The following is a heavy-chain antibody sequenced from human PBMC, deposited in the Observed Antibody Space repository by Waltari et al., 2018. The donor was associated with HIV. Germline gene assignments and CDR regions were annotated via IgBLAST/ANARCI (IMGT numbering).Heavy chain of an antibody. CDR3: ARRLYEECWSACPADC. V-gene: IGHV3-74*03. CDR1: AFTFSSSW. D-gene: IGHD3-3*01. Sequence: EVNLVESGGRLVQPRGSLRLSCLASAFTFSSSWLHWVRQAPGKGLVWISRVSSDGNMTLYAESVKGRVTLSRDNAKNTLFLQMSSLRVEETAVYFCARRLYEECWSACPADCGGLGTRVTVSS. CDR2: VSSDGNMT. J-gene: IGHJ4*02.